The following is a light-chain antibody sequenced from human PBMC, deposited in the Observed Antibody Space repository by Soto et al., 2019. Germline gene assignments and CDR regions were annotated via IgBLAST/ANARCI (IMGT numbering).Light chain of an antibody. V-gene: IGKV3-11*01. CDR1: QSVGSY. Sequence: IVLIQSPATLSLSPGERATLSCRASQSVGSYLAWYQQKPGQAPRLLIYDASKRATGIPARFSGSGSGTDFTLTISSLQPEDVATYYCQKCNSAPFTFGPGTKVDIK. CDR2: DAS. CDR3: QKCNSAPFT. J-gene: IGKJ3*01.